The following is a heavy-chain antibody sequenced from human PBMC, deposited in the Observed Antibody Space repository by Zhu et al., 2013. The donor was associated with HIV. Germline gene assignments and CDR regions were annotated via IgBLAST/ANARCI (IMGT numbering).Heavy chain of an antibody. CDR3: ARPGPYYDFWSGYYLDAFDI. D-gene: IGHD3-3*01. CDR1: GGTFSSYA. Sequence: QVQLVQSGAEVKKPGSSVKVSCKASGGTFSSYAISWVRQAPGQGLEWMGGIIPIFGTANYAQKFQGRVTITADKSTSTAYMELSSLRSEDTAVYYCARPGPYYDFWSGYYLDAFDIWGQGTMVTVSS. V-gene: IGHV1-69*06. CDR2: IIPIFGTA. J-gene: IGHJ3*02.